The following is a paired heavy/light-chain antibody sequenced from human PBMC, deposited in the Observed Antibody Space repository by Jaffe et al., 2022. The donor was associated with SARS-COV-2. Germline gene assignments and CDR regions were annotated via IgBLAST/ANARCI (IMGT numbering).Heavy chain of an antibody. CDR1: GYIFTNYY. J-gene: IGHJ4*02. CDR3: ARVPGGLGSDSNVGYFDN. CDR2: ISPSGGDT. V-gene: IGHV1-46*01. Sequence: QVQLVQSGAEVKKPGASVKVSCKASGYIFTNYYLHWVRQAPGQGLEWMGVISPSGGDTSYAPNFQGRVTMTRDTSTSTVYMELSSLTSGDTAVFYCARVPGGLGSDSNVGYFDNWGQGTLVTVSS. D-gene: IGHD3-10*01.
Light chain of an antibody. V-gene: IGKV3-20*01. CDR3: QQYGSSPRT. Sequence: EIVLTQSPGTLSLSPGERATLSCRASQSVRGNWLAWYQQKPGQAPRLLIYGASNRATGIPDRFSGSGSGAAFTLTVRRLEPEDFAVYYCQQYGSSPRTFGQGTKVEIK. J-gene: IGKJ1*01. CDR2: GAS. CDR1: QSVRGNW.